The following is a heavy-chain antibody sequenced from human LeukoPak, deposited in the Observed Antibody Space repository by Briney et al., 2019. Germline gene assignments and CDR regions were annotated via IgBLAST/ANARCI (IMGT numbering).Heavy chain of an antibody. CDR2: INPNSGGT. J-gene: IGHJ4*02. V-gene: IGHV1-2*06. D-gene: IGHD3-22*01. CDR3: ARLYDSSGLYYFDY. Sequence: GASVKVSCKASGYTFTGYYMHWVRQAPGQGLEWMGRINPNSGGTNYAQKFQGRVTMTRDTSISTAYMELSRLRSDDTAVYYCARLYDSSGLYYFDYWGQGTLVTVSS. CDR1: GYTFTGYY.